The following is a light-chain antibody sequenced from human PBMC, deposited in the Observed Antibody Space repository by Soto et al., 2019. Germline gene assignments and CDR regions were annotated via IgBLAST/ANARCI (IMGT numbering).Light chain of an antibody. J-gene: IGKJ3*01. CDR3: QQYGSSPLT. CDR2: GAS. V-gene: IGKV3-20*01. Sequence: EIVLTQSPATLSLSPGERATLSCRASQSVSSSYLAWYQQKPRQAPRLLIYGASSRATGIPDRFSGSGSGTDFTLTISSLQPEDFAVYYCQQYGSSPLTFGPGTKVDIK. CDR1: QSVSSSY.